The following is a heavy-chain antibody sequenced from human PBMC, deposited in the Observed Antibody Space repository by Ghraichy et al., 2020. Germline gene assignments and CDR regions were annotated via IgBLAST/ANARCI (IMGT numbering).Heavy chain of an antibody. CDR3: AVRGCGGDCYSGGVTFDY. D-gene: IGHD2-21*02. J-gene: IGHJ4*02. CDR1: GYTFTSYY. V-gene: IGHV1-46*01. CDR2: INPSGGST. Sequence: ASVKVSCKASGYTFTSYYMHWVRQAPGQGLEWMGIINPSGGSTSYAQKFQGRVTMTRDTSTSTVYMELSSLRSEDTAVYYCAVRGCGGDCYSGGVTFDYWGQGTLVTVSS.